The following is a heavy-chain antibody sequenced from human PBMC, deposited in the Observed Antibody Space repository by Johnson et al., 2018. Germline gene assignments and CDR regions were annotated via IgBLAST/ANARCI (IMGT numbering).Heavy chain of an antibody. D-gene: IGHD2-8*01. Sequence: QVQLQQWGVGLLKPSETLFLTCAVYGQSISGYYWSWIRQPPGKGLEWIGEIIHSGSTNYNPSLKSRVTISVDTSKNQFSLKLGSVTAADTAVYYCAGLYGGKRSAIAVDIWGQGTMVIVSS. V-gene: IGHV4-34*12. CDR1: GQSISGYY. CDR3: AGLYGGKRSAIAVDI. CDR2: IIHSGST. J-gene: IGHJ3*02.